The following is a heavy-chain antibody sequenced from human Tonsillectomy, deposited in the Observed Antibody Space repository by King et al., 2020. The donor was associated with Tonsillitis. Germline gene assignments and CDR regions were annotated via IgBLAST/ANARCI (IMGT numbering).Heavy chain of an antibody. V-gene: IGHV3-11*06. Sequence: VQLVESGGGLVKSGGSLRLSCAASGFVFSDYYMSWIRQAPGKGLEWVSYIGGSSYYRKSADSVQGRFTISRDNAKNSLYLQMNSLRAEVTAVYYCARVNVDGDYYFDYWGQGTLFTVSS. CDR1: GFVFSDYY. J-gene: IGHJ4*02. CDR2: IGGSSYYR. D-gene: IGHD4-17*01. CDR3: ARVNVDGDYYFDY.